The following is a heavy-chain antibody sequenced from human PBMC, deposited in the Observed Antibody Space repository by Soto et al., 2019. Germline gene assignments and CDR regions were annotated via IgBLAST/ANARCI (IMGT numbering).Heavy chain of an antibody. J-gene: IGHJ6*03. CDR2: IYYSGST. CDR1: DDSINSDKYY. Sequence: SETLSLTCSVSDDSINSDKYYWGWIRQPPGKGLEWIGSIYYSGSTYYNPSLKSRVTISVDTSKNQFSLKLSSVTAADTAVYYCARGLGDGSSIAANGGQGYYYMDVWGKGTTVTVSS. D-gene: IGHD6-6*01. CDR3: ARGLGDGSSIAANGGQGYYYMDV. V-gene: IGHV4-39*07.